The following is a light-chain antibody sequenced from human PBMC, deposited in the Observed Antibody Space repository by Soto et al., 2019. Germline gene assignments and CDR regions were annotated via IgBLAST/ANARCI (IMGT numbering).Light chain of an antibody. V-gene: IGKV1-5*01. CDR2: DAS. CDR1: QTISRW. CDR3: QKDSGTPDN. J-gene: IGKJ2*01. Sequence: DIQMTQSPSTLSASVGDTVTITCRASQTISRWLAWYQQQPGKAPNFLIYDASHLRSGVPSRFSGRGSGTEFTLTIGSLQPDDFSTYYCQKDSGTPDNFGQWTKVDIK.